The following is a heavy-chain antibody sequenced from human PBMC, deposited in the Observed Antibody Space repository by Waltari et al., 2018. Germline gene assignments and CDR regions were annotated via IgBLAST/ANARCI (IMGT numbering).Heavy chain of an antibody. D-gene: IGHD1-26*01. CDR1: GGSISSYY. V-gene: IGHV4-59*08. CDR2: IYYSGRT. Sequence: QVQLQESGPGLVKPSETLSLTCPVSGGSISSYYWSWIRQPPGKGLEWIGYIYYSGRTNYNPSLKSRVTISVDTSKNQFSLKLSSVTAADTAVYYCARSVGARFPGLYYYYMDVWGKGTTVTISS. J-gene: IGHJ6*03. CDR3: ARSVGARFPGLYYYYMDV.